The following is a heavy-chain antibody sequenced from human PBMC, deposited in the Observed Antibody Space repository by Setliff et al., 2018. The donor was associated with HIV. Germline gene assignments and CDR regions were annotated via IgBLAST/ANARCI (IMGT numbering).Heavy chain of an antibody. CDR1: GYSFGDYR. CDR3: ARHRVDTSMLVVKDPGAFDL. CDR2: IFPADSDT. V-gene: IGHV5-51*01. Sequence: PGESLTISCRGFGYSFGDYRIGWVRQKPGKGLEWMGIIFPADSDTRVNPSFQGQVTISADKSTYAAFLQWTSLKASDTGIYYCARHRVDTSMLVVKDPGAFDLWGQGTLVNVSA. D-gene: IGHD3-22*01. J-gene: IGHJ3*01.